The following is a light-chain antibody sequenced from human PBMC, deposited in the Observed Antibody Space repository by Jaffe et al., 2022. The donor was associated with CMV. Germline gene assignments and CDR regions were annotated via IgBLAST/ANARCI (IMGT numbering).Light chain of an antibody. V-gene: IGLV1-51*01. Sequence: QSVLTQPPSVSAAPGQKVTISCSGSSSNIGNKYVSWYQQLPGTAPKLLIYDDNKRPSGIPDRFSGSKSGTSATLGITGLQAGDEADYYCGAWDNSLSGWVLGGGTKLTVL. CDR2: DDN. CDR1: SSNIGNKY. J-gene: IGLJ3*02. CDR3: GAWDNSLSGWV.